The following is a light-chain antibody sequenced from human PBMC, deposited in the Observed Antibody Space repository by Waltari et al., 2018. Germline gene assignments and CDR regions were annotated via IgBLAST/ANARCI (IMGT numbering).Light chain of an antibody. Sequence: YVLTQPPSVSVAPGKTATITWGGNIGSKSLHWYQRKAGQAPVLAFYDDRDRPSGIPERFSGSTSGSMATLTISGVEAGDEADYFCQVYKRGGDHDYVFGTGTKVTVL. CDR2: DDR. V-gene: IGLV3-21*03. CDR1: IGSKS. J-gene: IGLJ1*01. CDR3: QVYKRGGDHDYV.